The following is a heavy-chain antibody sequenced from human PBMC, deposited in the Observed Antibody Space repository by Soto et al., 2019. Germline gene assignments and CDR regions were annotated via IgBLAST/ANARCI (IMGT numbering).Heavy chain of an antibody. CDR2: ISYDGSNK. CDR1: GFTFSSYG. D-gene: IGHD2-2*01. Sequence: GVSLRLSCAASGFTFSSYGMHWVRQAPGKGLEWVAVISYDGSNKYYADSVKGRFTISRDNSKNTLYLQMNSLRAEDTAVYYCAKEALVVPAAMGGSVAFDIWGQGTMVTVSS. V-gene: IGHV3-30*18. CDR3: AKEALVVPAAMGGSVAFDI. J-gene: IGHJ3*02.